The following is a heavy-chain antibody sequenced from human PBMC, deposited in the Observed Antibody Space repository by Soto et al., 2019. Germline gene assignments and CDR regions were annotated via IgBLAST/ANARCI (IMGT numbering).Heavy chain of an antibody. D-gene: IGHD6-19*01. J-gene: IGHJ6*02. V-gene: IGHV3-23*01. CDR1: GFTFGNFA. Sequence: GGSLRLSCAVSGFTFGNFAMTWVRQAPGKGLEWVSGISGSGGDTYYADSVKGRFTISRDNSKNTLYLQMSSLRAEDTATFYCARTESSGWSTRYGMDVWGQGTTVTVSS. CDR3: ARTESSGWSTRYGMDV. CDR2: ISGSGGDT.